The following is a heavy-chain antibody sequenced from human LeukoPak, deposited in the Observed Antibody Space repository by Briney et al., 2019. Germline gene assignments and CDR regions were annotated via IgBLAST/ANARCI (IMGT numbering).Heavy chain of an antibody. CDR1: GPNFGSYA. J-gene: IGHJ3*02. CDR3: PKRRFRTMVTISSAAFDI. D-gene: IGHD4/OR15-4a*01. Sequence: GGSLRLSCVASGPNFGSYAVHWVRQAPGKGLEWVAFIQHDATSTFYRESVQGRFTISRDNYKNTAYLQMNSLRTEDTAVYYCPKRRFRTMVTISSAAFDIWGQGTMVTVSS. CDR2: IQHDATST. V-gene: IGHV3-30*02.